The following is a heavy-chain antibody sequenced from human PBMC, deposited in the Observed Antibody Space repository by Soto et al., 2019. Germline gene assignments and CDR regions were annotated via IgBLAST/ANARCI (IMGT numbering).Heavy chain of an antibody. CDR2: IYYSGST. CDR1: GGSISSYY. Sequence: SETLSLTCTVSGGSISSYYWSWIRQPPGKGLEWIGYIYYSGSTNYNPSLKSRVTISVDTSKNQFSLKLSSVTAADTAVYYCARETTGTYYYDRYYFDYWGQGTLVTVSS. V-gene: IGHV4-59*01. CDR3: ARETTGTYYYDRYYFDY. D-gene: IGHD3-22*01. J-gene: IGHJ4*02.